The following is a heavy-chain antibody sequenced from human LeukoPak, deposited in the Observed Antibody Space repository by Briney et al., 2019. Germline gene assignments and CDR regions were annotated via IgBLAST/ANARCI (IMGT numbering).Heavy chain of an antibody. D-gene: IGHD3-3*01. CDR3: AREPYDFWSGNYYGMDV. J-gene: IGHJ6*02. CDR2: IYYSGST. V-gene: IGHV4-31*03. Sequence: SQTLSLTCTVFGGSISSGGYYWSWIRQHPGKGLEWIVYIYYSGSTYYNPSLKSRVTISVDTSKNQFSLKLSSVTAADTAVYYCAREPYDFWSGNYYGMDVWGQGTTVTVSS. CDR1: GGSISSGGYY.